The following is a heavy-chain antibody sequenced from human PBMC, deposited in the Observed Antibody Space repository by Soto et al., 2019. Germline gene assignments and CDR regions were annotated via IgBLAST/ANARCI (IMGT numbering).Heavy chain of an antibody. CDR1: GGSISSYY. Sequence: PSETLSLTCTVSGGSISSYYWSWIRQPPGKGLEWIGYIYYSGSTNYSPSLKSRVTISVDRSKNQFSLKLSSVTAADTAVYYCARGNVVAIDYWGQGTLVTVSS. D-gene: IGHD2-21*01. V-gene: IGHV4-59*12. J-gene: IGHJ4*02. CDR2: IYYSGST. CDR3: ARGNVVAIDY.